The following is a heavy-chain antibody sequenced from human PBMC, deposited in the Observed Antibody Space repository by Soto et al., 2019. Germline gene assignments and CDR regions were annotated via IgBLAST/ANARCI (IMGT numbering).Heavy chain of an antibody. CDR3: AGSSSSMRYYYYGMDV. D-gene: IGHD6-19*01. CDR2: NYYSGST. Sequence: SETLSLTCTVSGGSISSGGYYWSWIRQHPGKGLEWIGYNYYSGSTYYNPSLKSRVTITVDTSKNQFSLKLSSVTAADTAVYYCAGSSSSMRYYYYGMDVWGQGTTVTVSS. J-gene: IGHJ6*02. CDR1: GGSISSGGYY. V-gene: IGHV4-31*03.